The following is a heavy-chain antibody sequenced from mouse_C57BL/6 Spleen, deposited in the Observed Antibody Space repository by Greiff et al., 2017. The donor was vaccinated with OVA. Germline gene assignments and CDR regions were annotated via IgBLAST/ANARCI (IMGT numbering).Heavy chain of an antibody. V-gene: IGHV1-26*01. CDR2: INPNNGGT. Sequence: EVQLQQSGPELVKPEASVKISCKASGYTFTDYYMNWVKQSHGKSLEWIGDINPNNGGTSYNQKFKGKATLTVDKSSSTAYMELRSLTSEDSAVYYCARELGRNYAMDYWGQGTSVTVSS. CDR1: GYTFTDYY. CDR3: ARELGRNYAMDY. D-gene: IGHD4-1*01. J-gene: IGHJ4*01.